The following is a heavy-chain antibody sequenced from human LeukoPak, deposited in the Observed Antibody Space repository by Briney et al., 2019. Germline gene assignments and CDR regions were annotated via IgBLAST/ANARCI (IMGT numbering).Heavy chain of an antibody. Sequence: GGSLRLSCTASGFTFNNYIMNWVRQAPGKGLEWVSYISSSSSYIYYADSVKGRFTISRDNAKNSLYLQMNSLRAEDTAVYYCARDLTGFDAFDIWGQGTMVTVSS. CDR1: GFTFNNYI. V-gene: IGHV3-21*01. CDR2: ISSSSSYI. D-gene: IGHD7-27*01. CDR3: ARDLTGFDAFDI. J-gene: IGHJ3*02.